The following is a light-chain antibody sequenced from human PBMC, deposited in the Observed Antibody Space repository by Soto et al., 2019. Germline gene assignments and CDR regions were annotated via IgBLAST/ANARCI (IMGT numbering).Light chain of an antibody. CDR1: SSDVGGYDY. V-gene: IGLV2-14*01. CDR2: EVS. J-gene: IGLJ1*01. Sequence: QSVLTQPASVSGSPGQSITISCTGTSSDVGGYDYVSWYQQHPGNAPQLMIYEVSNRPSGVSNRFSGSKSGNTASLTISGLQAEDEADYYCSSYTSTSTLYVFGTGTKVTVL. CDR3: SSYTSTSTLYV.